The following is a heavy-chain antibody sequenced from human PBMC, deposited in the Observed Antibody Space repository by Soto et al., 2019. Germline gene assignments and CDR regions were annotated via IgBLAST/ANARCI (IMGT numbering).Heavy chain of an antibody. V-gene: IGHV3-30*03. D-gene: IGHD3-22*01. CDR3: ARECGIRGYNYPRYYGREV. Sequence: GGSLRLSCAASGFTFSSYGMHWVRQAPGKGLEWVAVISYDGSNEHYADSVKGRFAISRDSSKNTLYLQMNSLRAGDSAGSYCARECGIRGYNYPRYYGREVWGQGTRVNGS. CDR1: GFTFSSYG. J-gene: IGHJ6*02. CDR2: ISYDGSNE.